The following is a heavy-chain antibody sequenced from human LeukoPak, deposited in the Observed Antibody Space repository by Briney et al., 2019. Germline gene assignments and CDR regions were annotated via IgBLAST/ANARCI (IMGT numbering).Heavy chain of an antibody. D-gene: IGHD3-9*01. Sequence: GESLKISCKGSGYSFTTNWIGWVRQMPGKGLEWMGIIYPSDSDTRYSPSFQGQVTISADKSISTAYLQWSSLKASDTAMYYCARALRYFDWLEDWGQGTLVTVSS. J-gene: IGHJ4*02. CDR2: IYPSDSDT. V-gene: IGHV5-51*01. CDR1: GYSFTTNW. CDR3: ARALRYFDWLED.